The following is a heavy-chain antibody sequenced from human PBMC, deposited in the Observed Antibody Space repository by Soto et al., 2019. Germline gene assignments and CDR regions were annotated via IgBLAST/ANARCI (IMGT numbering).Heavy chain of an antibody. CDR1: GFTFSSYW. D-gene: IGHD2-2*01. CDR3: ARDRAGDIVVVPAAKPYYYGMDV. CDR2: INSDGSST. V-gene: IGHV3-74*01. Sequence: GGSLRLSCAASGFTFSSYWMHWVRQAPGKGLVWVSRINSDGSSTSYADSVKGRFTISRDNAKNTLYLQMNSLRAEDTAVYYCARDRAGDIVVVPAAKPYYYGMDVWGQGTTVTVSS. J-gene: IGHJ6*02.